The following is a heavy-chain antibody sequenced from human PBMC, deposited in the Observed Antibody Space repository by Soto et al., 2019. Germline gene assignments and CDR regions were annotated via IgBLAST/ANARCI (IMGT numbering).Heavy chain of an antibody. CDR3: ARQGGGSHDY. V-gene: IGHV4-39*01. CDR2: IYYSGST. J-gene: IGHJ4*02. Sequence: SETLSLTCTVSGGSISSSSYYWGWIRQPPGKGLEWIGSIYYSGSTYYNPSLKSRVTISVDTSKNQFSLKLGSVTAADTAVYYCARQGGGSHDYWGQGTLVTVSS. D-gene: IGHD1-26*01. CDR1: GGSISSSSYY.